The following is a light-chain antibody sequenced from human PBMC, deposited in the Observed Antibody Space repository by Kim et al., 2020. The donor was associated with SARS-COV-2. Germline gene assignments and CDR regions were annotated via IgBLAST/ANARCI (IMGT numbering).Light chain of an antibody. J-gene: IGLJ1*01. CDR2: RNN. CDR1: RSNIGSNY. V-gene: IGLV1-47*01. CDR3: QSYDSSLGGYV. Sequence: GQRVTISCSGSRSNIGSNYVYWYQQLPGTAPKLLIYRNNQRPSGVPDRFSGSKSGTSASLAITGLQAEDEADYYCQSYDSSLGGYVFGSGTKVTVL.